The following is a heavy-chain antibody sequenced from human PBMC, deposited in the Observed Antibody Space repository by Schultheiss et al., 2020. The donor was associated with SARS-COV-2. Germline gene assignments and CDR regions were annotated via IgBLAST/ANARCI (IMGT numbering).Heavy chain of an antibody. Sequence: GSLRLSCAASGFTVSSNYMSWVRQAPGKGLEWIGEINHSGSTNYNPSLKSRVTISVDTSKNQFSLQLNSVTAADTAVYYCAKDRGLGNFDYWGQGTLVTVSS. D-gene: IGHD3-10*01. J-gene: IGHJ4*02. CDR1: GFTVSSNY. V-gene: IGHV4-34*01. CDR3: AKDRGLGNFDY. CDR2: INHSGST.